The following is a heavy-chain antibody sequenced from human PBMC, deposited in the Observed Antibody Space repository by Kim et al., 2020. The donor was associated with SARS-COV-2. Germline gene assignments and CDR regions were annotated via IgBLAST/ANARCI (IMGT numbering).Heavy chain of an antibody. J-gene: IGHJ4*02. CDR2: IRSKRYGETT. V-gene: IGHV3-49*03. CDR1: GLNFGDYA. D-gene: IGHD3-22*01. Sequence: GGSLRLSCTTSGLNFGDYAMSWFRQAPGKGLEWVAFIRSKRYGETTEYAASVKGRFTISRDDSKRIAYLQMNGLKTEDTAVYYCTSGPYYYDSAAYYHDYWGQGILVTVSS. CDR3: TSGPYYYDSAAYYHDY.